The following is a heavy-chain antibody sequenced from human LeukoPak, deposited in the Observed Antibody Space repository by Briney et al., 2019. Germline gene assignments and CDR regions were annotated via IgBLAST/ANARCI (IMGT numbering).Heavy chain of an antibody. V-gene: IGHV4-38-2*02. CDR3: ARLPGAFDI. CDR2: IYHSGST. J-gene: IGHJ3*02. Sequence: SETLSLTCTVSGYSLSSAYYWGWIRQPPGKGLEWIGIIYHSGSTYYNQSLKSRVTISVDTSKNKFSLNLTSVTAADTAVYYCARLPGAFDIWGQGTMVTVSS. CDR1: GYSLSSAYY.